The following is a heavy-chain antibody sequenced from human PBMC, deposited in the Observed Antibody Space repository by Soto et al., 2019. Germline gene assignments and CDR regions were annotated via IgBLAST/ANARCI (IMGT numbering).Heavy chain of an antibody. V-gene: IGHV4-59*11. Sequence: QVQLQESGPGLVKPSETLSLTCTVSGGSIINHYWSWIRQPPGKGLEWIGYIYYSGSTNYNPSLKSRVTISVDTSKNQFSLNLTSLTAADTAIYYCARANWYSEYWGQGTQVTVSS. D-gene: IGHD7-27*01. J-gene: IGHJ4*02. CDR1: GGSIINHY. CDR2: IYYSGST. CDR3: ARANWYSEY.